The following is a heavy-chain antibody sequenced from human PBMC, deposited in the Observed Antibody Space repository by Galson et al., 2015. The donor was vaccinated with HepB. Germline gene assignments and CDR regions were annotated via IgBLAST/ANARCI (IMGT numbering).Heavy chain of an antibody. V-gene: IGHV3-33*01. D-gene: IGHD4-17*01. CDR2: IWYDGSNI. CDR1: GFTFSSYG. Sequence: SLRLSCAASGFTFSSYGMHWVRQAPGKGLEWVAVIWYDGSNIYYADSVKGRFTISRDNSKNTLYLQMNSLRAEDTAVYYCAREGVMTTPTLTEYFQHWGQGTLVTVSS. CDR3: AREGVMTTPTLTEYFQH. J-gene: IGHJ1*01.